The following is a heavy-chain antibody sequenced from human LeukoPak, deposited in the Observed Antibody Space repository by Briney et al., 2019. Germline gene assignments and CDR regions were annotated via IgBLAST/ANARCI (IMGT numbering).Heavy chain of an antibody. J-gene: IGHJ6*02. CDR3: ARDLLYYGMDV. V-gene: IGHV3-30*03. Sequence: GGSLRVSCAVSGFTVSSYNMHWVRQAPGKGLEWVALISKDGSNKYYADSAKGRFTISRDSSKDTLYLQMNSLRAEDTAVYYCARDLLYYGMDVWGQGTTVTVSS. CDR1: GFTVSSYN. CDR2: ISKDGSNK.